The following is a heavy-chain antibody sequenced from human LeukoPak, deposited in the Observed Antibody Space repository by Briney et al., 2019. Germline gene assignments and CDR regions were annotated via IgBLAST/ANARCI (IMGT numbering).Heavy chain of an antibody. CDR3: SYYSVCGRATCYRWFDP. D-gene: IGHD2/OR15-2a*01. J-gene: IGHJ5*02. CDR1: GFSLSSSGVG. CDR2: IYWNDEK. V-gene: IGHV2-5*01. Sequence: SGPTLVKPTQTLTLTCTFSGFSLSSSGVGLGWIRQPPGKALEWLALIYWNDEKYYTPSLRNRLTITKDTSKNQVVLTMTNMDPVDTATYYCSYYSVCGRATCYRWFDPWGQGTLVTVSS.